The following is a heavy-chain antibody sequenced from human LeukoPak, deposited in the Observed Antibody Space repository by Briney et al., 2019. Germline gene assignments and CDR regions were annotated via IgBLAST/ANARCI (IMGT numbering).Heavy chain of an antibody. CDR3: ARDQGAVADYYMDV. J-gene: IGHJ6*03. CDR2: INPNSGVT. CDR1: GYTFTGYY. D-gene: IGHD6-19*01. Sequence: ASVKVSCKASGYTFTGYYMHWVRQAPGQGLEWMGWINPNSGVTNYAQKFQGRVTMTRDTSISTAYMELSRLRSDDTAVYYCARDQGAVADYYMDVWGKGTTVTVSS. V-gene: IGHV1-2*02.